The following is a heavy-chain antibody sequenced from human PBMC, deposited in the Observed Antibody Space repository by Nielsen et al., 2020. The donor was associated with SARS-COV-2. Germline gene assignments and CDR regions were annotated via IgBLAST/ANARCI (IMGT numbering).Heavy chain of an antibody. CDR1: GTSMSGFY. CDR2: IHNSGST. Sequence: SETLSLTCSVSGTSMSGFYWNWVRQPPGKGLEWIGSIHNSGSTNYKSSLRSRVTMSVDGSKNQFSLKLSSVTAADTAVYYCARAASSGYYQPHWYFDLWGRGTLVTVSS. J-gene: IGHJ2*01. CDR3: ARAASSGYYQPHWYFDL. D-gene: IGHD3-22*01. V-gene: IGHV4-59*01.